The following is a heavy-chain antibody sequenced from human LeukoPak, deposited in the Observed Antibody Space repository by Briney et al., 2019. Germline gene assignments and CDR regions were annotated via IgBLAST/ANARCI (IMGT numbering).Heavy chain of an antibody. D-gene: IGHD6-13*01. J-gene: IGHJ4*02. Sequence: GGSLRLPCAASGFTFSSYAMSWVRQAPGKGLEWVSAISGSGGSTYYADSVKGRFTISRDNSKNTLYLQMNSLRAEDTAVYYCAKDVGIAAAGTTDYWGQGTLVTVSS. CDR2: ISGSGGST. CDR1: GFTFSSYA. V-gene: IGHV3-23*01. CDR3: AKDVGIAAAGTTDY.